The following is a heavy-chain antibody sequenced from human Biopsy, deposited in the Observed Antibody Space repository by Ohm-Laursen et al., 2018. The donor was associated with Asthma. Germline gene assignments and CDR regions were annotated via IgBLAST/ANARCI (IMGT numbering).Heavy chain of an antibody. CDR2: ISFGGSNK. CDR3: ARAYGGSFFSGAFDI. D-gene: IGHD4-23*01. CDR1: GFTFSNYG. Sequence: SLRLSCAAFGFTFSNYGMHWVRQAPGKGLDWVAVISFGGSNKNYTDSVKGRFTISRDNSRNTLRLQMNSLRAEDTAVYYCARAYGGSFFSGAFDIWGQGTMVTVSS. J-gene: IGHJ3*02. V-gene: IGHV3-30*03.